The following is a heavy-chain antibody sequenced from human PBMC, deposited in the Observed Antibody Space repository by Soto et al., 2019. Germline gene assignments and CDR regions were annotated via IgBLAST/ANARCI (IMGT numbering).Heavy chain of an antibody. Sequence: QVQLVESGGGLVKPGESLRLSCAASGFTFSDYFMAWIRQAPGKGLEWVSFISGSGNNIKYADSVKGRFTVSRDNAKNSLYLQMNSLRAEDTAVYYCARDSVRTVVVPAVEGDNWFDPWGQGTLVTVSS. CDR1: GFTFSDYF. CDR2: ISGSGNNI. CDR3: ARDSVRTVVVPAVEGDNWFDP. J-gene: IGHJ5*02. V-gene: IGHV3-11*04. D-gene: IGHD2-2*01.